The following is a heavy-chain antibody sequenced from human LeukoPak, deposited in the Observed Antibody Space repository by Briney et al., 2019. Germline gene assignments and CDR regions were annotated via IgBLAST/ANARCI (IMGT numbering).Heavy chain of an antibody. CDR3: ARDGYSSSSLDY. J-gene: IGHJ4*02. CDR2: ISGSGGST. D-gene: IGHD6-6*01. V-gene: IGHV3-23*01. Sequence: GGSLRLSCAASGFTFSSYAISWVRQAPGKGLEWVSAISGSGGSTYYADSVKGRFTISRDNSKNTLYLQMNSLRAEDTAVYYCARDGYSSSSLDYWGQGTLVTVSS. CDR1: GFTFSSYA.